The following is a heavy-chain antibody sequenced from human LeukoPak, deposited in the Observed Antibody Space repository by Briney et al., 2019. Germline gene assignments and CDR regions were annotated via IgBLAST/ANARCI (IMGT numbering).Heavy chain of an antibody. Sequence: GGSLRLSCAASGFTVSSNYMSWVRQAPGKGLEWVSLIYSAGSTYYADSVKGRFTISRDNSKNTLYLQMNSLRAEDTAVYYCTRDLSGRRFDRAFDIWGQGTMVTVSS. V-gene: IGHV3-53*01. CDR2: IYSAGST. J-gene: IGHJ3*02. CDR3: TRDLSGRRFDRAFDI. D-gene: IGHD3-10*01. CDR1: GFTVSSNY.